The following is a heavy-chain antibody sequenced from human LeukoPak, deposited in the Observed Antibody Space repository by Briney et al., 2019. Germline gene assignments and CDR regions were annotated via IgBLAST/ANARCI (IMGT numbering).Heavy chain of an antibody. D-gene: IGHD6-19*01. V-gene: IGHV3-23*01. J-gene: IGHJ4*02. Sequence: AGCLRLSCAASGFTFSSYAMSWVRQAPGKGLEWVSAISGSGGSTYYADSVKGRFTISRDNSKNTLYLQMNSLRAEDTAVYYCAKRGGYSSGWYYFDYWGQGTLVTVSS. CDR1: GFTFSSYA. CDR3: AKRGGYSSGWYYFDY. CDR2: ISGSGGST.